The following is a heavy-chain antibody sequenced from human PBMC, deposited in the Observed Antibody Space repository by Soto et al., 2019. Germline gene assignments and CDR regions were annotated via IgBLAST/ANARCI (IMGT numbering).Heavy chain of an antibody. V-gene: IGHV4-39*01. CDR2: IYYSGST. J-gene: IGHJ4*02. CDR1: GGSISSSSYY. D-gene: IGHD3-22*01. Sequence: QLQLQESGPGLVKPSETLSLTCTVSGGSISSSSYYWGWIRQPPGKGLEWIGSIYYSGSTYYNPSLKSRVTISVDTSKNQFSLKLSSVTAADTAVYYCARLAGLSSGYPHFDYWGQGTLVTVSS. CDR3: ARLAGLSSGYPHFDY.